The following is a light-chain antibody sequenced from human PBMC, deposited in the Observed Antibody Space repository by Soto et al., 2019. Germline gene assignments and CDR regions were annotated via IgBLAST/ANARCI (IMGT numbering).Light chain of an antibody. V-gene: IGLV2-23*01. Sequence: QSALTQPASVSGSPEQASTISCTGTSNDVGRYNLVSWYQHHPGKAPKFMIYEATKRPSGVSNRFSGSKSGNTASLTIPGLQNEDEADYYCCAYAGSGTGVFGGGTKLTVL. J-gene: IGLJ3*02. CDR2: EAT. CDR1: SNDVGRYNL. CDR3: CAYAGSGTGV.